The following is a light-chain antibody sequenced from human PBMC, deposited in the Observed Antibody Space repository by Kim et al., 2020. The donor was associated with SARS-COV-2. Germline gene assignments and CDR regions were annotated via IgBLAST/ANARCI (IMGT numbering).Light chain of an antibody. CDR1: QGITTW. V-gene: IGKV1-5*03. Sequence: DIQMTQSPSTLSASVGDRVTITCRASQGITTWLAWYQQKPGKAPKLLISMASLLETGVPSRFSGSGSGTEFTLTTSGLQPEDFATYYCQHYSGYPLTFGGGTKVDIK. J-gene: IGKJ4*01. CDR2: MAS. CDR3: QHYSGYPLT.